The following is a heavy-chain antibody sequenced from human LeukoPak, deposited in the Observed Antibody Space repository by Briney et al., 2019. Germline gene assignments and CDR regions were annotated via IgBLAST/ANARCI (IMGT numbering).Heavy chain of an antibody. CDR2: ISSSSSTI. D-gene: IGHD3-3*01. Sequence: GGSLRLSCAASGFTFSSYSMNWVRQAPGTGLEWVSYISSSSSTIYYVDSVKGRFTISRDNAKNSLYLQMDSLRAEDTAVYYCARDRSGRRITIFGVDYYMDVWGKGTTVTVSS. CDR1: GFTFSSYS. J-gene: IGHJ6*03. CDR3: ARDRSGRRITIFGVDYYMDV. V-gene: IGHV3-48*01.